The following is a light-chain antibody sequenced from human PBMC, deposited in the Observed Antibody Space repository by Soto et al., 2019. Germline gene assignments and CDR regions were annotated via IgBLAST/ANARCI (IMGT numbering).Light chain of an antibody. CDR2: EVT. V-gene: IGLV2-14*01. J-gene: IGLJ2*01. CDR3: SSYTSRNTLA. CDR1: SSDVGGYNF. Sequence: QSALTQPASVSGSPGQSITISCTGTSSDVGGYNFVSWYQQHPGKAPKLMIYEVTDRPSGVSXRFSGSKSGSTASLTISGXXAEDEAXXXCSSYTSRNTLAFGGGTKLTVL.